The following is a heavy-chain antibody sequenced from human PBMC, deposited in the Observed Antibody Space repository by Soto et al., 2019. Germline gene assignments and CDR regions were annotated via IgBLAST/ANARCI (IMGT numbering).Heavy chain of an antibody. Sequence: EVQLLESGGGLVQPGGSLRLSCAASGFTFSSYALSWVRQAPGKGLEWVSAISGTCGTTYYGDSVQGRFTISRDNSRNTLHLQMNSLRAEDTAIYYCAKFFVETGGSSGWPWSFHFWGQGTLVTVSS. CDR3: AKFFVETGGSSGWPWSFHF. D-gene: IGHD6-25*01. V-gene: IGHV3-23*01. J-gene: IGHJ4*02. CDR1: GFTFSSYA. CDR2: ISGTCGTT.